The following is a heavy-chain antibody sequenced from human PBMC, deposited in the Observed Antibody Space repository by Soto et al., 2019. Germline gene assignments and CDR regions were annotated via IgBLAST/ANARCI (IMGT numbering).Heavy chain of an antibody. J-gene: IGHJ5*01. CDR2: VYHNGGA. CDR3: GRVVEGATRHTDPDS. Sequence: NPSETLSLTCTVSGVSIHNSHSFWAWIRQPPGKGLQFIASVYHNGGAHYNSSLKSRVTISVDTANNQVSLRMRSLTAADTAFYYCGRVVEGATRHTDPDSWGQGILVTVPQ. CDR1: GVSIHNSHSF. V-gene: IGHV4-39*01. D-gene: IGHD2-21*01.